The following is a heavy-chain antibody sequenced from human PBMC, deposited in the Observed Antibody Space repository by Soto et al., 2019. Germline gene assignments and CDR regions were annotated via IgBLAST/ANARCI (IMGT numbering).Heavy chain of an antibody. D-gene: IGHD5-18*01. J-gene: IGHJ4*02. CDR1: GYTFTSSG. CDR2: ISSYNGST. V-gene: IGHV1-18*01. Sequence: QVQLVKSGAEVKKPGASVKVSCKTSGYTFTSSGISWVRQAPGQGLEWMGWISSYNGSTNYAQNLQGRVTMTTDTSTSTAYMEVRSLKSDDTAVYYCATDHVDADYWGQGTLVTVSS. CDR3: ATDHVDADY.